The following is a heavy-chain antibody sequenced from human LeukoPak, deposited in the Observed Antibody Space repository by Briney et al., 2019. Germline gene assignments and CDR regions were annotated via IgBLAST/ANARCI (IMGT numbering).Heavy chain of an antibody. V-gene: IGHV3-23*01. CDR2: ISGSGGST. Sequence: GGSLRLSCAASGFSFSTYAMSWVRQAPGKGLEWVSAISGSGGSTYYADSVKGRFTISRDNSKNTLYLQMNSLRAEDTAVYYCAKAAGYSGYEKLDYWGQGTLVTVSS. D-gene: IGHD5-12*01. CDR3: AKAAGYSGYEKLDY. J-gene: IGHJ4*02. CDR1: GFSFSTYA.